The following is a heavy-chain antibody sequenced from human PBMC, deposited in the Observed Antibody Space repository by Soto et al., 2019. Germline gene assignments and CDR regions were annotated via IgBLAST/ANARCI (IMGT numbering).Heavy chain of an antibody. CDR1: GGSFSGYY. CDR2: INHSGST. CDR3: ARRKDHSAYYLNWFDP. D-gene: IGHD3-22*01. J-gene: IGHJ5*02. Sequence: QVQLQQWGAGLLKPSETLSLTCAVYGGSFSGYYWSWIRQPPGKGLEWIGEINHSGSTNYNPSLKSRVTISVDTSKNQFSLKLRSVTAADTAVYYCARRKDHSAYYLNWFDPWGQGTLVTVSS. V-gene: IGHV4-34*01.